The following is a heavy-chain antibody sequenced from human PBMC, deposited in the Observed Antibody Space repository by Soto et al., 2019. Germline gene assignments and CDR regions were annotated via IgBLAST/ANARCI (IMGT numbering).Heavy chain of an antibody. V-gene: IGHV1-18*01. CDR1: NETLTTYG. Sequence: QVHLVQSGAEVKKPGASVKVSCKASNETLTTYGISWVRQAPGQGLEWMGWVSGYSGHSSSAQEFQDRVIMTTDTSTNTAYMELRGLTSDDSAVYFCASDSSSSGYYYGMDVWGQGTTVTVSS. CDR2: VSGYSGHS. J-gene: IGHJ6*02. D-gene: IGHD6-6*01. CDR3: ASDSSSSGYYYGMDV.